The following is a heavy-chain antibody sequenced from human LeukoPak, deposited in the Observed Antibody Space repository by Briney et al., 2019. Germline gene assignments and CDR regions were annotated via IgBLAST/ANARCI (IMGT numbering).Heavy chain of an antibody. CDR1: GGTFSSYA. CDR2: IIPIFGIA. D-gene: IGHD3-22*01. V-gene: IGHV1-69*04. J-gene: IGHJ4*02. CDR3: ARDRGHAYDSSGYFDY. Sequence: SVKVSCKASGGTFSSYAISWVRQAPGQGLEWMGRIIPIFGIANYAQKFQGRVTITADKSTSTAYKELSSLRSEDTAVYYCARDRGHAYDSSGYFDYWGQGTLVTVSS.